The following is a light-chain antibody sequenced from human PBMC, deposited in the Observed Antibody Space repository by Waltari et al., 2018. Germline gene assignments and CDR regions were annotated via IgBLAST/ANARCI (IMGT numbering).Light chain of an antibody. CDR1: QSISGW. CDR3: QQYDVYPWT. Sequence: DIQMTQSPSTLAAFLGDRVTITCRASQSISGWLAWYQQKPGKAPKLLIYKASSLESGVPSRFSGSGSGTEFTLTISSLQPDDFATYYCQQYDVYPWTFGQGTKVEIK. V-gene: IGKV1-5*03. J-gene: IGKJ1*01. CDR2: KAS.